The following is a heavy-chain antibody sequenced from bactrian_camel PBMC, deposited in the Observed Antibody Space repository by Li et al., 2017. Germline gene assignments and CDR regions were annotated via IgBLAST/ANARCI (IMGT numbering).Heavy chain of an antibody. CDR3: AADITYLPSCDGGYPSTERGN. V-gene: IGHV3-3*01. D-gene: IGHD2*01. J-gene: IGHJ4*01. CDR1: PNTISNYV. CDR2: IRRDGGET. Sequence: HVQLVESGGESVQTGGTLRLSCAASPNTISNYVMGWFRQAPGRGREGIAAIRRDGGETWYAASVKGRFTFSQEKATNTVYLRMNSLKPEDSAMYYCAADITYLPSCDGGYPSTERGNWGQGTQVTVS.